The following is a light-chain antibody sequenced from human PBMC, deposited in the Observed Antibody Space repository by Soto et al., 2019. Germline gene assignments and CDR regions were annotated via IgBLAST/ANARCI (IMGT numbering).Light chain of an antibody. CDR1: QSVSSSY. V-gene: IGKV3D-20*02. Sequence: EIVLTQSPGTLSLSPGERATLSCRASQSVSSSYLAWYQQKPGQAPRLLIYGASNRATGIPARFSGSGSGTDFTLSISSLEAEDFAVYYCQQRSNWPSSITFGHGTRLEIK. J-gene: IGKJ5*01. CDR3: QQRSNWPSSIT. CDR2: GAS.